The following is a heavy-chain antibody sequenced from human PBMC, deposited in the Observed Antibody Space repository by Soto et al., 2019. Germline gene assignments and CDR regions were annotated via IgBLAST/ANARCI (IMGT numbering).Heavy chain of an antibody. CDR2: IYHSGST. CDR1: GGSISSGGYS. Sequence: PSETLSLTCAVSGGSISSGGYSWSWIRQPPGKGLEWIGYIYHSGSTYYNPSLKSRVTISVDTSKNQFSLKLSSVTAADTAVYYCARAAGYSGLSRLDYWGREPWSPSP. V-gene: IGHV4-30-2*01. CDR3: ARAAGYSGLSRLDY. D-gene: IGHD5-12*01. J-gene: IGHJ4*02.